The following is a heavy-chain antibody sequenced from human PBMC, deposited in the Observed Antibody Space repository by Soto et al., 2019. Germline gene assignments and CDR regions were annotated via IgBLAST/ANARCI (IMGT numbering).Heavy chain of an antibody. J-gene: IGHJ6*02. V-gene: IGHV1-69*12. D-gene: IGHD2-2*01. CDR1: GGTFSSYA. CDR3: ARDQLLANYYYYGMDV. CDR2: IIPIFGTA. Sequence: QVQLVQSGAEVKKPGSSVKVSCKASGGTFSSYAISWVRQAPGQGLEWMGGIIPIFGTANYAQKFRGRVTITADEPTSTAYMELSSLRSEDTAVYYCARDQLLANYYYYGMDVWGQGTTVTVSS.